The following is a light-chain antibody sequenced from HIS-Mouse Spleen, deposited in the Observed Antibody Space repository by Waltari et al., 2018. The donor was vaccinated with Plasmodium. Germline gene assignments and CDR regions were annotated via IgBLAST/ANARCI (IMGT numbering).Light chain of an antibody. V-gene: IGLV1-47*01. Sequence: QSVLTQPPSASGTPGQRATISRSGICPNIGLNYVYLYHQPPGRAPKLLISRNKQRPSVFPARFSGSKSGTSASLAISGLRSEDEADYYCAAWDDSLSGWVFGGGTKLTVL. CDR2: RNK. J-gene: IGLJ3*02. CDR1: CPNIGLNY. CDR3: AAWDDSLSGWV.